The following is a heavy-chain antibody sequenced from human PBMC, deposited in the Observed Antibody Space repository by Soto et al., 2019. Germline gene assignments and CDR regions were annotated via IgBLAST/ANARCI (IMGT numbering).Heavy chain of an antibody. CDR2: IYYSGGT. V-gene: IGHV4-59*01. D-gene: IGHD1-7*01. CDR3: ARLAAGTTYYYYYGMDV. CDR1: GGSISSYY. J-gene: IGHJ6*02. Sequence: QVQLQESGPGLVKPSETLSLTCTVSGGSISSYYWSWIRQPPGKGLEWIGYIYYSGGTNYIPSLKSRVTISVDTSKNQFSLKLSSVTAADTAVYYCARLAAGTTYYYYYGMDVWGQWTTVTVSS.